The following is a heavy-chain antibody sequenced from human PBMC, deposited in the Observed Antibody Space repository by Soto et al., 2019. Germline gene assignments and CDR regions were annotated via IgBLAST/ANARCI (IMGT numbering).Heavy chain of an antibody. CDR3: ARDLGYYDSSGYFDY. CDR1: GFTFSDYY. J-gene: IGHJ4*02. V-gene: IGHV3-11*01. CDR2: ISSSDSAI. D-gene: IGHD3-22*01. Sequence: PGGSLRLSCAASGFTFSDYYMSWIRQAPGKGLEWVSYISSSDSAIYYADSVQGRFTISRDNAKNSLYLQMNSLRAEDTAVYHCARDLGYYDSSGYFDYWGQGTLVTVSS.